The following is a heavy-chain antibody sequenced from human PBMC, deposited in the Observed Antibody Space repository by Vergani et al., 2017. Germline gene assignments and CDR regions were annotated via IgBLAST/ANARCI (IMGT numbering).Heavy chain of an antibody. D-gene: IGHD3-16*01. CDR3: ASGKYYSDSTSHFRGRYFDV. Sequence: QVQLQESGPGLVKASETLSLTCTVSGDSIISRSYYWGWIRQPPGKVLEWIGSIYNSGNGDSSSSLKSRVTISADTSKNQFSLRLTSVTAADTAVYYCASGKYYSDSTSHFRGRYFDVWGRGTLVTVPS. CDR1: GDSIISRSYY. V-gene: IGHV4-39*01. J-gene: IGHJ2*01. CDR2: IYNSGNG.